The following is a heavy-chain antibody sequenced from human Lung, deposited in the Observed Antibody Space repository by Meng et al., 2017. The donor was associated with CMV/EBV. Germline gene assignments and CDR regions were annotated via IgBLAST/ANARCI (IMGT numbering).Heavy chain of an antibody. D-gene: IGHD3-3*01. CDR3: ARRDRITIFGVGPIDY. J-gene: IGHJ4*02. CDR2: IYYSGST. CDR1: GGSISSISYY. Sequence: ETLSLTCPVPGGSISSISYYWGWIRQPPGKGLEWIGSIYYSGSTYYNPSLKSRVTISVDTSKNQFSLKLSSVTAADTAVYYCARRDRITIFGVGPIDYWGQGXLVTVSS. V-gene: IGHV4-39*01.